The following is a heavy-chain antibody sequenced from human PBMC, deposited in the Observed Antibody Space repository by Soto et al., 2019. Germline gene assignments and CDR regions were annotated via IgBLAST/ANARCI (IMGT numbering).Heavy chain of an antibody. Sequence: PSETLSLTCTVSGGSISSSSYYWGWIRQPPGKGLEWIGSIYYSGSTYYNPSLKSRVTISVDTSKNQFSLKLSSVTAADTAVYYCARQADYDFWSGYYIAYYGMAVWGQGTTVTVSS. CDR3: ARQADYDFWSGYYIAYYGMAV. D-gene: IGHD3-3*01. V-gene: IGHV4-39*01. CDR2: IYYSGST. CDR1: GGSISSSSYY. J-gene: IGHJ6*02.